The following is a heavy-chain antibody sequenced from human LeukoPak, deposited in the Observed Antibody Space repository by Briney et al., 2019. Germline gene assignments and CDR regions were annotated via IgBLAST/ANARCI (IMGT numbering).Heavy chain of an antibody. Sequence: PGGSLRLPCAASGFTFSSYAMSWVRQGSGKGLEWVSVISGSGGSTYYADSVKGRFTISRDNSKNTLYLQMNSLRAEDTAVYYCAKMEGYCTSTSCYGWFDPWGQGTLVTVSS. CDR2: ISGSGGST. CDR1: GFTFSSYA. D-gene: IGHD2-2*01. V-gene: IGHV3-23*01. J-gene: IGHJ5*02. CDR3: AKMEGYCTSTSCYGWFDP.